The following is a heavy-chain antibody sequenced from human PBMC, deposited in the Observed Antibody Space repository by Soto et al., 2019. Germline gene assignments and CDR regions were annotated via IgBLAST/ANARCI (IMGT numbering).Heavy chain of an antibody. CDR1: GYTFTSYG. CDR3: ELRITMVRGVIRDY. CDR2: ISAYNGNT. J-gene: IGHJ4*02. V-gene: IGHV1-18*01. D-gene: IGHD3-10*01. Sequence: ASVKVSCKASGYTFTSYGISWVRQAPGQGLEWMGWISAYNGNTNYAQKLQGRVTMTTDTSTSTAYMELRSLRSDDTAVYYCELRITMVRGVIRDYWGQGTLVTVSS.